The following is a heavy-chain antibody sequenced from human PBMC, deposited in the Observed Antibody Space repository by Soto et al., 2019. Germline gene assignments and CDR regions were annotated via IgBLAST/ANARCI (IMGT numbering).Heavy chain of an antibody. Sequence: SETLSLTCAVYGGSFSGYYWSWIRQPPGKGLEWIGEINHSGSTNYNPSLKSRVTISVDTSKNQFSLKLSSVTAADTAVYYCARGLRDYIWGSYRSYTPNAFDIWGQGTMVTVSS. V-gene: IGHV4-34*01. CDR2: INHSGST. CDR3: ARGLRDYIWGSYRSYTPNAFDI. CDR1: GGSFSGYY. D-gene: IGHD3-16*02. J-gene: IGHJ3*02.